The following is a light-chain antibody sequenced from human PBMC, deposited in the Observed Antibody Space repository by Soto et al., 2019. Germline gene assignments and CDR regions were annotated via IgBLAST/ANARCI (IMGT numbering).Light chain of an antibody. CDR2: EDN. CDR1: SGSIASNY. CDR3: QAYDSSSYV. V-gene: IGLV6-57*03. Sequence: NFMLTQPHSVSESPGKTVTISCTRSSGSIASNYVQWYQQRPGSAPTTVIYEDNERPSGVPDRFSGSIDRSSNSASLTISGLKTYDEADSYCQAYDSSSYVFGSGTKLTVL. J-gene: IGLJ1*01.